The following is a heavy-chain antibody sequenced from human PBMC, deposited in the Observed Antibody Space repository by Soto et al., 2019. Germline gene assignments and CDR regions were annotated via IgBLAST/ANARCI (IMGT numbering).Heavy chain of an antibody. Sequence: GGSLRLSCAASGFTFSSYAMSWVRQAPGKGLEWVSAISGSGGSTYYADSVKGRFTISRDNSKNTLYLQMNSLRAEDTAVYYCAKGHSPPPYGGNSAFDYWGRGTLVTVSS. CDR3: AKGHSPPPYGGNSAFDY. V-gene: IGHV3-23*01. CDR1: GFTFSSYA. J-gene: IGHJ4*02. D-gene: IGHD2-21*02. CDR2: ISGSGGST.